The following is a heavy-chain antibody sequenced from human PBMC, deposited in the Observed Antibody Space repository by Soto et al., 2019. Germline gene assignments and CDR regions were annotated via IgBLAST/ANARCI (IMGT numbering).Heavy chain of an antibody. D-gene: IGHD3-10*01. CDR2: LHSGGDT. V-gene: IGHV3-53*04. Sequence: EVQLVESGGVLVQPGGSPRLSCAASGIPVSSNYMTWVRQATGKWLEWVSVLHSGGDTYYANSVKGRFTISRHDSTNTLFLQMNSLTAEDTAVYYCARDGPYYYASRMDVWGQGTTVTVSS. CDR1: GIPVSSNY. J-gene: IGHJ6*02. CDR3: ARDGPYYYASRMDV.